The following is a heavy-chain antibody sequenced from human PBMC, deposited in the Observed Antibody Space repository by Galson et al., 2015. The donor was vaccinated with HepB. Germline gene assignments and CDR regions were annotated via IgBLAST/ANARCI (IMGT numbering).Heavy chain of an antibody. CDR2: IVAGSGNT. J-gene: IGHJ4*02. D-gene: IGHD3-16*01. Sequence: SVKVSCKASGFTFTRSSVQWVRQARGQRLEWIGWIVAGSGNTNYAQKFQERVTITRDMSTSTAYMELSSLRSEDTAVYYCAADPWGRLADFDYWGQGTLVTVSS. CDR1: GFTFTRSS. CDR3: AADPWGRLADFDY. V-gene: IGHV1-58*01.